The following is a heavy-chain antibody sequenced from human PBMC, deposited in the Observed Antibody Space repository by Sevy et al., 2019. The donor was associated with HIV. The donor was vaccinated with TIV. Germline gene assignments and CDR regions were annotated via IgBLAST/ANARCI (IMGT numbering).Heavy chain of an antibody. CDR2: ISPHNGDT. CDR3: ARAYCRDGGCYSLAF. CDR1: GYTFTSYR. J-gene: IGHJ4*02. Sequence: ASVKVSCKVSGYTFTSYRITWVRQAPGQGLEWMGWISPHNGDTDYAQKFRGGVTMITDTSTTTAYMELRSLRSDDTAVYYCARAYCRDGGCYSLAFWGQGTLVTVSS. D-gene: IGHD2-15*01. V-gene: IGHV1-18*01.